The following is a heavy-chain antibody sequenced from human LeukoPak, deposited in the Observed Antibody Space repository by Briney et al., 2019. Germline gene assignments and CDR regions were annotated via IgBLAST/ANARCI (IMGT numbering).Heavy chain of an antibody. D-gene: IGHD6-19*01. J-gene: IGHJ6*02. CDR1: GFTFSSYG. V-gene: IGHV3-74*01. Sequence: PGGSLRLSCAASGFTFSSYGMHWVRQAPGKGLVWVSRIKTDGSTTDYADSVKGRFTISRDNAENSLYLQMNSLRDDDTAVYYCARAAVASPGDVWGQGTTVTVSS. CDR2: IKTDGSTT. CDR3: ARAAVASPGDV.